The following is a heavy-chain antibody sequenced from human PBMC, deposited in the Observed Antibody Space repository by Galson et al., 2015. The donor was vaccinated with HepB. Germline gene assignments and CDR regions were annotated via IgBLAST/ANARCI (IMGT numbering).Heavy chain of an antibody. V-gene: IGHV1-3*04. CDR1: GYTFTNHA. CDR2: IITGNGNT. D-gene: IGHD1-14*01. CDR3: AKSGASPPGNWFDP. J-gene: IGHJ5*02. Sequence: SVKVSCKASGYTFTNHAVHWVRQAPGQRLEWMGWIITGNGNTKYSQRFEGRVTITRDTSASTAYMELSSLKYEDTAVYYCAKSGASPPGNWFDPWGQGTLVTVSS.